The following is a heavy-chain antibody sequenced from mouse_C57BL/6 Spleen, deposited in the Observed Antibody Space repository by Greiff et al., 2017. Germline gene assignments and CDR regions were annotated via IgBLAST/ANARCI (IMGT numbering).Heavy chain of an antibody. CDR3: ARVYCGSPYWYFDV. V-gene: IGHV1-19*01. Sequence: VQLKQSGPVLVKPGASVKMSCKASGYTFTDYYLNWVKQSHGQSLEWIGVINPYNGGTSYNQKFKGTATLPVDKSSSTAYMELNSLTSEDSAVYYCARVYCGSPYWYFDVWGTGTTVTVSS. J-gene: IGHJ1*03. D-gene: IGHD2-1*01. CDR1: GYTFTDYY. CDR2: INPYNGGT.